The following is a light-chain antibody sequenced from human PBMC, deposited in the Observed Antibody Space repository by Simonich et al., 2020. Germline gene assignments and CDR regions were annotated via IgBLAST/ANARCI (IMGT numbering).Light chain of an antibody. CDR2: WAS. CDR3: QQYYSTPNT. Sequence: DIVMTQSPDSLAVSLGERAPINCKSSQSVLYSSNNQNYLAWYQQKPGQPPKLLIYWASTRESGVPDRFSGSGSGTDFTLTISSLQAEDVAVYYCQQYYSTPNTFGQGTKLEIK. V-gene: IGKV4-1*01. CDR1: QSVLYSSNNQNY. J-gene: IGKJ2*01.